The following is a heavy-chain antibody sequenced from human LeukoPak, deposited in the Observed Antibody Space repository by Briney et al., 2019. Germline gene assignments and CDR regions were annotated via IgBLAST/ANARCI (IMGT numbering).Heavy chain of an antibody. CDR3: ARGGWFGESDAFDI. V-gene: IGHV1-24*01. CDR1: GYTLTELS. CDR2: FDPEDGET. Sequence: SVKVSCKVSGYTLTELSMHWVRQAPGKGLEWMGGFDPEDGETIYAQKFQGRVTITADESTSTAYMELSSLRSEDTAVYYCARGGWFGESDAFDIWGQGTMVTVSS. D-gene: IGHD3-10*01. J-gene: IGHJ3*02.